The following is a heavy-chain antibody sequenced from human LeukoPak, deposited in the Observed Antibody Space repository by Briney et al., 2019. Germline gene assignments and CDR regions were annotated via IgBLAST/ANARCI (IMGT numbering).Heavy chain of an antibody. Sequence: ASVKVSCKGSVYTVTVYYMHWVRHAPGQGLEWVGKINPNSCCTNYAQNIQGRTTMTTDTSITTGNMEPSRLKSVNAADYYCEWESTCYDITDYFQGDAFGIWGQGTMVTVSS. CDR3: EWESTCYDITDYFQGDAFGI. CDR2: INPNSCCT. J-gene: IGHJ3*02. V-gene: IGHV1-2*02. D-gene: IGHD3-22*01. CDR1: VYTVTVYY.